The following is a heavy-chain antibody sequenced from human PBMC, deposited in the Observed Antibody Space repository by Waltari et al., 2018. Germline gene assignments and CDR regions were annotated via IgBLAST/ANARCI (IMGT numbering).Heavy chain of an antibody. CDR3: SSMDF. CDR1: GFTFSEFW. CDR2: IKQDGSDK. V-gene: IGHV3-7*01. J-gene: IGHJ6*03. Sequence: EVQLVESGGGLVQPGGSLRISCAASGFTFSEFWMSWVRQAPGKGLEWVANIKQDGSDKYYVESLKGRFTISRDNANNLLFLQMNSLRVDDTALYYCSSMDFWGKGTTVIVSS.